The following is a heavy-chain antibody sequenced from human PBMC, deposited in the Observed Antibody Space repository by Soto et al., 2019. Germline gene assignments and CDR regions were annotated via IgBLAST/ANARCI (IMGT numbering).Heavy chain of an antibody. V-gene: IGHV3-64D*06. Sequence: VGSLRLSCSASGFIFSESTIYWVRQVPGKGLEAISAVSTSGRSTYYAASVKDRFTISRDNSKNTLFLQMGSLRPEDTAIYYCVKQAHGLDGVAFDYWGQGTQVTVS. CDR3: VKQAHGLDGVAFDY. CDR1: GFIFSEST. CDR2: VSTSGRST. D-gene: IGHD2-15*01. J-gene: IGHJ4*02.